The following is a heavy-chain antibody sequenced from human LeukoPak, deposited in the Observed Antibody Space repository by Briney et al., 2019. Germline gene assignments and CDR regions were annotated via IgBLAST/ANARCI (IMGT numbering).Heavy chain of an antibody. CDR1: GFTFSSYG. J-gene: IGHJ4*02. Sequence: PGGSLRLSCAASGFTFSSYGMHWVRQAPGKGLEWVAVISYDGSNKYYADSVKGRFTISRDNSKNTLYLQMNSLRAEDTAVYYCAKDRDLDRYYFDYWGQGTLVTVSS. CDR2: ISYDGSNK. V-gene: IGHV3-30*18. CDR3: AKDRDLDRYYFDY.